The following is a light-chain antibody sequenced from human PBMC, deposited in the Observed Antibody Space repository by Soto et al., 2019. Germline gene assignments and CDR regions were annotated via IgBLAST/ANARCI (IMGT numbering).Light chain of an antibody. J-gene: IGLJ2*01. CDR1: SSNIGTYS. V-gene: IGLV1-47*01. CDR2: NND. Sequence: QSVLTQPPSVSGTPGQGVTISCSGSSSNIGTYSVYWYQHLPGMAPKLLIYNNDHRPSGVPDRFSGSKSATSASLAISGLRAEDEADYYCAAWDDRLSGLFGGGTKVTVL. CDR3: AAWDDRLSGL.